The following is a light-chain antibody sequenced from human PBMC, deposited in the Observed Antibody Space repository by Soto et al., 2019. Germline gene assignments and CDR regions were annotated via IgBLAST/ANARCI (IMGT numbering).Light chain of an antibody. CDR1: QSISSN. CDR2: GAF. J-gene: IGKJ5*01. CDR3: QQYDSWPIT. V-gene: IGKV3-15*01. Sequence: ETVMTQSPATLSVSPGETATLSCRASQSISSNLAWYQQKLGQAPRLLIYGAFTRATGIPARFSGSGSGTEFSLTLSSLQSEDFAVYYCQQYDSWPITFGQGTRLEIK.